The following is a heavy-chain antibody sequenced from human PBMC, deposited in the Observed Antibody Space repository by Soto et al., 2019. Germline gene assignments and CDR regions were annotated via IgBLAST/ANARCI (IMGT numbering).Heavy chain of an antibody. Sequence: QVQLQESGPGLVKPSQTLSLSCTVSGSSVSSGDHYWSWIRQPPGKGLEWIGYIYYSGTTYYSPSLESRPTISVDKSKNQGSLKLTSVTAADTAVYYCARFTYYSGSILWGQGTLVTVSS. CDR2: IYYSGTT. CDR1: GSSVSSGDHY. J-gene: IGHJ4*02. V-gene: IGHV4-30-4*01. CDR3: ARFTYYSGSIL. D-gene: IGHD3-10*01.